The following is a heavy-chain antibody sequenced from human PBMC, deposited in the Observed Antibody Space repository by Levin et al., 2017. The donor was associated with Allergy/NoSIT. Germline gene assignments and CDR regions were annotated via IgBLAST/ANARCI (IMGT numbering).Heavy chain of an antibody. D-gene: IGHD5-18*01. CDR2: IYYSGST. CDR1: GGSISGYY. CDR3: ARPTFGYLLWYFDL. J-gene: IGHJ2*01. V-gene: IGHV4-59*01. Sequence: NPSETLSLTCTVSGGSISGYYWSWIRQPPGKGLEWIGYIYYSGSTSYNPSLKSRVTMSVDTSKNQFSLNLRSVTAADTAVYYCARPTFGYLLWYFDLWGRGTLVTVSS.